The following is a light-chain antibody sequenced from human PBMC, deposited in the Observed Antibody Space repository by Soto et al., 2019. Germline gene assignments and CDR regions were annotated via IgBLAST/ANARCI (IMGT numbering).Light chain of an antibody. Sequence: DIQMTQSPSTLSLSLGYIFTITFLASQTISSWLAWYQQKPGKAPKLLIYKASTLKSGVPSRFSGSGSGTEFTLTISSLQPDDFATYYCQHYNSYSEAFGQGTKVDI. CDR1: QTISSW. CDR2: KAS. CDR3: QHYNSYSEA. V-gene: IGKV1-5*03. J-gene: IGKJ1*01.